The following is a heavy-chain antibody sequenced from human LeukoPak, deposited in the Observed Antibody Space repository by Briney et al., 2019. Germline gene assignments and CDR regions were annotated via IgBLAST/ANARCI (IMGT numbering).Heavy chain of an antibody. Sequence: GGSLRLSCAASGFTFSSYWMSWVRQAPGKGLEWVANIKQDGSEKYYVDSVKGRFTISRDNDKNSLYLQMNSLRAEDTAVYYCATDPGPNYYYYYMDVWGKGTTVTVSS. J-gene: IGHJ6*03. V-gene: IGHV3-7*01. CDR3: ATDPGPNYYYYYMDV. CDR2: IKQDGSEK. CDR1: GFTFSSYW.